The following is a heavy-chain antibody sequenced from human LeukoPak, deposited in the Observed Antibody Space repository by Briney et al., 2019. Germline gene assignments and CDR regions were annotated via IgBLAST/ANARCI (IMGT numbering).Heavy chain of an antibody. V-gene: IGHV4-39*07. CDR2: IYYSGST. CDR3: ARDSSGTLNWFDP. D-gene: IGHD6-19*01. Sequence: SETLSLTCTVSGGSISSSSYYWGWIRQPPGKGLEWIGSIYYSGSTYYNPSLRSRVTISVDTSKIQFSLKLSSVTAADTAVYYCARDSSGTLNWFDPWGQGTLVTVSS. CDR1: GGSISSSSYY. J-gene: IGHJ5*02.